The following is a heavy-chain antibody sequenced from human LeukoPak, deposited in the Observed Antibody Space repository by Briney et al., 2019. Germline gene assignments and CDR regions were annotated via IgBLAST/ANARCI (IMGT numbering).Heavy chain of an antibody. V-gene: IGHV1-18*01. CDR1: GYTFTSYG. CDR2: ISAYNGNT. J-gene: IGHJ4*02. D-gene: IGHD3-22*01. Sequence: ASVKVSCKASGYTFTSYGISWVPQAPGQGLEWMGWISAYNGNTNYAQKLQGRVTMTTDASTSTAYMELRSLRSDDTAVYYCARAHLWGVSSGYYLNYWGQGTLVTVSS. CDR3: ARAHLWGVSSGYYLNY.